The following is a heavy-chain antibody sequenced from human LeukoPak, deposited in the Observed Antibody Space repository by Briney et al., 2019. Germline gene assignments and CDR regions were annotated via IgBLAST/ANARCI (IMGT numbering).Heavy chain of an antibody. D-gene: IGHD3-10*01. Sequence: SETLSLTCAVYGGSFSGYYWGWIRQPPGKGLEWIGYIYYSGSTNYNPSLKSRVTISVDTSKNQFSPKLSSVTAADTAVYYCARVGGYYGSGSYYNVDYFDYWGQGTLVTVSS. CDR3: ARVGGYYGSGSYYNVDYFDY. CDR1: GGSFSGYY. CDR2: IYYSGST. J-gene: IGHJ4*02. V-gene: IGHV4-34*11.